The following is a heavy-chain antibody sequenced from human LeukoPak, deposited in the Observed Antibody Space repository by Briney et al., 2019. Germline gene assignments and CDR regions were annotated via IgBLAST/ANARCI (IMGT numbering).Heavy chain of an antibody. Sequence: GESLKISCKASGYSFTTNWIGWVRQMPGKGLEWMGIIYPGDSDTRYSPSFQGQVTISADKSTSTAYLQWSSLKASDTAMYYCARARFCSGGSCYAEYWGQGTLVTVSS. D-gene: IGHD2-15*01. CDR2: IYPGDSDT. CDR1: GYSFTTNW. CDR3: ARARFCSGGSCYAEY. V-gene: IGHV5-51*01. J-gene: IGHJ4*02.